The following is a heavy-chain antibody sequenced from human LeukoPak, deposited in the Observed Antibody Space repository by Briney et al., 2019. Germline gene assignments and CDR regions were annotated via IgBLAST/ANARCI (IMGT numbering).Heavy chain of an antibody. D-gene: IGHD2-2*01. J-gene: IGHJ6*03. CDR3: ARARYCSSTSCYALYYYYYYMDV. CDR2: INHSGST. Sequence: SETLSLTCAVYGGSFSGYYWSWIRQPPGKGLEWIGEINHSGSTNYNPSLKSRVPISVDTSKNQFSLKLSSVTAADTAVYYCARARYCSSTSCYALYYYYYYMDVWGKGTTVTVSS. V-gene: IGHV4-34*01. CDR1: GGSFSGYY.